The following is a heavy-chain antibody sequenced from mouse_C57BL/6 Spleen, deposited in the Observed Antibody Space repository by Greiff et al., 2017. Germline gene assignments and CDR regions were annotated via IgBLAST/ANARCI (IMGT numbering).Heavy chain of an antibody. CDR1: GFTFSDYG. J-gene: IGHJ1*03. CDR3: ARFGDEGFYWYFDV. CDR2: ISSGSSTI. Sequence: EVMLVESGGGLVKPGGSLKLSCAASGFTFSDYGMHWVRQAPEKGLEWVAYISSGSSTIYYADTVKGRFTISRDNAKNTLFLQMTSLRSEDTAMYYCARFGDEGFYWYFDVWGTGATVTVSS. V-gene: IGHV5-17*01.